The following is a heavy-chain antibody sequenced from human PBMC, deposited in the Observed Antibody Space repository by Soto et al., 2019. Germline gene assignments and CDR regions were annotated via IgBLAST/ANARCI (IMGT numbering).Heavy chain of an antibody. V-gene: IGHV1-69*06. CDR1: GGTFSSYA. D-gene: IGHD2-2*01. CDR2: IIPIFGTA. CDR3: GRACSTSCYTSPGSCYYSGMDF. Sequence: QVQLVQSGAEVKKPGSSVKVSCKASGGTFSSYAISWVRQAPGQGLEWMGGIIPIFGTANYAQKFEGRVTITDEKPTNTADTELRSLDAEDRGVYYGGRACSTSCYTSPGSCYYSGMDFWGQGTTVTVSS. J-gene: IGHJ6*02.